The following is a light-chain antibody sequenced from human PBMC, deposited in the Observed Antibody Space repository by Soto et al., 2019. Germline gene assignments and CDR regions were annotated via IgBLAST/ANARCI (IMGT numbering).Light chain of an antibody. V-gene: IGKV3-20*01. CDR1: QSVGSDY. CDR2: GIF. Sequence: EIVLTQSPDTLSLSPGERASLSCRASQSVGSDYVAWYQHRPGQPPRLLFSGIFRRASGVPDRFSGGGSGTDFSLTISRLEPEDSAVYVCQQFGSSPRTFGQGTKVEIK. J-gene: IGKJ1*01. CDR3: QQFGSSPRT.